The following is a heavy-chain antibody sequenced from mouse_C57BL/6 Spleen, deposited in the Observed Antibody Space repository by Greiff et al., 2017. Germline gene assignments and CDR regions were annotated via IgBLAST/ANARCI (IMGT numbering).Heavy chain of an antibody. CDR1: GYTFTDYN. Sequence: VQLKQSGPELVKPGASVKMSCKASGYTFTDYNMHWVKQSHGKSIEWIGYINPNNGGTSYNQKFKGKATLTVNKSSSTAYMELRSLTSEDSAVYYCARRITTVVAPFDYWGQGTTLTVSS. CDR3: ARRITTVVAPFDY. J-gene: IGHJ2*01. D-gene: IGHD1-1*01. V-gene: IGHV1-22*01. CDR2: INPNNGGT.